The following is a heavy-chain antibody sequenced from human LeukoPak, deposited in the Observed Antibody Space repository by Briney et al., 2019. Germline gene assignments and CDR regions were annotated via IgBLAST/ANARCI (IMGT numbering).Heavy chain of an antibody. CDR1: GFTFSSYA. CDR2: ISGSGGST. V-gene: IGHV3-23*01. J-gene: IGHJ4*02. Sequence: GGSLRLSCAASGFTFSSYAMSWVRQAPGKGLEWVSAISGSGGSTYYADSVKGRFTISRDNSKNTLYLQMNTLRPEDTAVYSCAKNGRGYSSDYFDYWGQGILVTVSS. CDR3: AKNGRGYSSDYFDY. D-gene: IGHD5-18*01.